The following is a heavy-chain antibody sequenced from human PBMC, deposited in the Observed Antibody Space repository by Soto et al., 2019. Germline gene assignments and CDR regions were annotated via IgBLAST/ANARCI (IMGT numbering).Heavy chain of an antibody. Sequence: QVQLVESGGGVVPPGRSLRLSCAASGFTFSSYAMHWVRQAPGKGLEWVAVISYDGSNKYYADSVKGRFTISRDNSKNTLYLQMNSLSAEDTAVYYCARADLNSSGYPGGYFHYWGQGTLVTVS. CDR2: ISYDGSNK. J-gene: IGHJ4*02. CDR1: GFTFSSYA. D-gene: IGHD3-22*01. CDR3: ARADLNSSGYPGGYFHY. V-gene: IGHV3-30-3*01.